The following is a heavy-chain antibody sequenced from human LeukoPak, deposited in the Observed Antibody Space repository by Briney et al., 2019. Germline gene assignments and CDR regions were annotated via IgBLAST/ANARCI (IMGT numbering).Heavy chain of an antibody. CDR1: GYTFTSYY. J-gene: IGHJ4*02. V-gene: IGHV1-46*01. Sequence: GASVKVSCKASGYTFTSYYMHWVRQAPGQGLEWMGLINPTGDSTGYAQKFQGRVTITADKSTSTAYMELSSLRSEDTAVYYCARDLRDGYASVGSNYFDYWGQGTLVTVSS. CDR3: ARDLRDGYASVGSNYFDY. CDR2: INPTGDST. D-gene: IGHD5-24*01.